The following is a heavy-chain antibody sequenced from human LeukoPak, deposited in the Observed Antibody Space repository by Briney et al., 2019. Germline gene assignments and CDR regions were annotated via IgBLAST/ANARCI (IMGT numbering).Heavy chain of an antibody. CDR1: GGSFSGYY. CDR2: INHSGST. V-gene: IGHV4-34*01. D-gene: IGHD1-26*01. Sequence: SGTLSLTCAVYGGSFSGYYWSWIRQPPGKGLEWIGEINHSGSTNYNPSLKSRVTLSVDTSKSQFSLKVTSVTAADTAIYYCARGQFWRGSEIRVWGQGTLVTVSS. CDR3: ARGQFWRGSEIRV. J-gene: IGHJ4*02.